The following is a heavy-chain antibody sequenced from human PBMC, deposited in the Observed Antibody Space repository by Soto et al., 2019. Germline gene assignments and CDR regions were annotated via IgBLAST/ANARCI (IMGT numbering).Heavy chain of an antibody. Sequence: QVQLQESGPGLVKPSQTLALTCTVSGGSISSGDYYWSWIRQPAGKGLEWIGFIYYSGSTYYNPSLKSRVTISVDTSKNQFSLKLSSVTAADTAVYYCARWWFGVFFDYWGQGTLVTVSS. D-gene: IGHD3-10*01. V-gene: IGHV4-30-4*01. CDR2: IYYSGST. CDR1: GGSISSGDYY. J-gene: IGHJ4*02. CDR3: ARWWFGVFFDY.